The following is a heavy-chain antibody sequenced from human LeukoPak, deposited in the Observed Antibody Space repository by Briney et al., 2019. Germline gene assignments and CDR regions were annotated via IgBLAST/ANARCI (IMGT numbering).Heavy chain of an antibody. CDR3: ARDPRDYYYYGMDV. V-gene: IGHV3-33*08. CDR2: IWYDGSNK. J-gene: IGHJ6*02. CDR1: GFTFSSYA. Sequence: PGGSLRLSCAASGFTFSSYAMHWVRQAPGKGLEWVAVIWYDGSNKYYANSVKGRFTISRDNSKNTLYLQMNSLRAEDTAVYYCARDPRDYYYYGMDVWGQGTTVTVSS.